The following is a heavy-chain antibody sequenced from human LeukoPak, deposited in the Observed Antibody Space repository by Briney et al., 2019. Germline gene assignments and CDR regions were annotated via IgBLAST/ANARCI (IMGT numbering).Heavy chain of an antibody. CDR3: ASGSYYFDY. CDR2: IHHSGGT. CDR1: DGSFSAYY. Sequence: SETLSLTCAVYDGSFSAYYWSWIRQPPGKGLEWIGEIHHSGGTKYNPSLKSRATISVDTSKNQFSLKLSSVTAADTAVYYCASGSYYFDYWGQGTLVTVSS. J-gene: IGHJ4*02. D-gene: IGHD1-26*01. V-gene: IGHV4-34*01.